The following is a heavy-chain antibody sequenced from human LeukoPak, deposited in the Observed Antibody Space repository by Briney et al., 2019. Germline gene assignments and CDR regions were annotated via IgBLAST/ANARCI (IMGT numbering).Heavy chain of an antibody. D-gene: IGHD6-6*01. CDR3: AREEDSSTIRSSHGMDV. J-gene: IGHJ6*02. CDR1: GFTFSIYT. V-gene: IGHV3-21*01. Sequence: GGSLRLSCATSGFTFSIYTMNWVRQAPGKGLEWVSCISSGGTYIYNADSVEGRFTISRDNAKNSLYLQMNNLRAEDTAVYYCAREEDSSTIRSSHGMDVWGQGTTVTVSS. CDR2: ISSGGTYI.